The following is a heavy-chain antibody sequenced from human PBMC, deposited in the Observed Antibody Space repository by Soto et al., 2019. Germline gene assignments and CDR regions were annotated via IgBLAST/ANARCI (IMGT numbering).Heavy chain of an antibody. Sequence: TSETLSLTCSVSGGSISSGGYYWNWIRQHPGKGLEWIGYIHNSGYTYYNPSLKSRVTISSDTSKNTFSLELTSVTAADTAMYYCASSHITVIRATTWFDPWGQGTLVTVSS. J-gene: IGHJ5*02. CDR1: GGSISSGGYY. CDR3: ASSHITVIRATTWFDP. D-gene: IGHD3-10*01. CDR2: IHNSGYT. V-gene: IGHV4-31*03.